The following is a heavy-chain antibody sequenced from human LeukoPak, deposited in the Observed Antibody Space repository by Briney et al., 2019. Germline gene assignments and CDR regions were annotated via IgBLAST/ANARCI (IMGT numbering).Heavy chain of an antibody. CDR3: AREGIAAAGQRAYYYYMDV. V-gene: IGHV1-2*02. CDR1: RYTFTGYY. D-gene: IGHD6-13*01. Sequence: ASVKASCKASRYTFTGYYMHWVRQAPRHRLEGMGWMNPYSGGTNYAQKFQGRVTMTRDTSISTAYMELSRLRSDDTAVYYCAREGIAAAGQRAYYYYMDVWGKGTTVTVSS. J-gene: IGHJ6*03. CDR2: MNPYSGGT.